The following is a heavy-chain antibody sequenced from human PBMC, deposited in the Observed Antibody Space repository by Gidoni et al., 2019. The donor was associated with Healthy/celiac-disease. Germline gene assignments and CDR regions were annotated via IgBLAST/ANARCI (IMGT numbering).Heavy chain of an antibody. CDR2: IYHSGST. CDR1: GYSISSGYY. D-gene: IGHD4-17*01. J-gene: IGHJ4*02. V-gene: IGHV4-38-2*02. Sequence: VQLQESGPGLVKPSETLSLTCTVSGYSISSGYYWGWIRQPPGKGLEWIGSIYHSGSTYYNPSLKSRVTISVDTSKNQFSLKLSSVTAADTAVYYCARDYGDYGYFDYWGQGTLVTVSS. CDR3: ARDYGDYGYFDY.